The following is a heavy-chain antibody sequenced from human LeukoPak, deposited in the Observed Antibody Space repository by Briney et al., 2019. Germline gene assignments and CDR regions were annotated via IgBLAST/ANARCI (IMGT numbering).Heavy chain of an antibody. CDR1: GFTVSSAY. J-gene: IGHJ4*02. CDR2: IYSGGST. D-gene: IGHD6-19*01. V-gene: IGHV3-66*01. Sequence: GGSLRLSCAASGFTVSSAYMSWVRQAPGKGLEWVSVIYSGGSTHYADSVKGRFTISRDNSKNTLYLQMSSLRAEDTAVYYCAKDPDSSGWYAIDYWGQGTLVTVSS. CDR3: AKDPDSSGWYAIDY.